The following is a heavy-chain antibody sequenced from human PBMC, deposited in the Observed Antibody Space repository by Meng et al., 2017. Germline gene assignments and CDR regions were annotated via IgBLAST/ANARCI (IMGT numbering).Heavy chain of an antibody. J-gene: IGHJ4*02. CDR3: AREAEIVVVVAATGFDY. CDR1: GFTFSSYS. Sequence: GESLKISCAASGFTFSSYSMNWVRQAPGKGLEWFSSISSSSSYIYYADSVKGRFTISRDNAKNSLYLQMNSRRAEDTAVYYCAREAEIVVVVAATGFDYWGQGTLVTVSS. V-gene: IGHV3-21*01. D-gene: IGHD2-15*01. CDR2: ISSSSSYI.